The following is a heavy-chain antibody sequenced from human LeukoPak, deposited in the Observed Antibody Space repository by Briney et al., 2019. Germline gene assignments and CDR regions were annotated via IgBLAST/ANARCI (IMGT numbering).Heavy chain of an antibody. V-gene: IGHV4-30-2*01. CDR1: GGSISSGGYS. Sequence: SETLSLTCAVSGGSISSGGYSWSWIRQPPGKGLEWIGYIYHSGSTYYNPSLKSRVTISVDRSKNQFSLKLSSVTAADTAVYYCARAVYYGSGHFDYWGQGTLVTVSS. J-gene: IGHJ4*02. CDR2: IYHSGST. CDR3: ARAVYYGSGHFDY. D-gene: IGHD3-10*01.